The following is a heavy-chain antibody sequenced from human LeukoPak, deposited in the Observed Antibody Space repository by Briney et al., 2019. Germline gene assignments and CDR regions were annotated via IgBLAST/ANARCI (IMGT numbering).Heavy chain of an antibody. CDR1: GGSISTGGYS. D-gene: IGHD2-2*01. CDR3: ARRYCSSTSCFTHEYYFDY. V-gene: IGHV4-30-2*01. CDR2: IYHSGST. Sequence: PSQTLSLTCAVSGGSISTGGYSWSWIRQPPGTGLAWIGYIYHSGSTYYNPSLKSRVTISVDRSKNQFSLKLSSVTAADTAVYYCARRYCSSTSCFTHEYYFDYWGQGTLVTVSS. J-gene: IGHJ4*02.